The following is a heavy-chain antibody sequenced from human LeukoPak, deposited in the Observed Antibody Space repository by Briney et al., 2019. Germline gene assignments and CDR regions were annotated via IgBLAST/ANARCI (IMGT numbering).Heavy chain of an antibody. CDR2: IYSGGST. CDR1: GFTVSSNY. CDR3: ARELEYYDYVWGSYRQVDY. D-gene: IGHD3-16*02. V-gene: IGHV3-66*01. Sequence: GGSLRLSCAASGFTVSSNYMSWVRQAPGKGLEWVSVIYSGGSTYYADSVKGRFTISRDNSKNTLYLQMNSLRAEDTAVCYCARELEYYDYVWGSYRQVDYWGQGTLVTVSS. J-gene: IGHJ4*02.